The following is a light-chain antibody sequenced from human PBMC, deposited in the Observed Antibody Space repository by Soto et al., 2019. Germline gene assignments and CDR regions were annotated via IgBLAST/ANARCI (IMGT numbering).Light chain of an antibody. Sequence: EVVLTQSPATLSLSPGERATLSCRASQSVSSFLAWYQQQPGQAPRLLIYDASNRATGIPARFSGSGSGTDFTLTISRLEPEDFAVYYCQQRSNWPPTFGGGTKVEIK. CDR3: QQRSNWPPT. CDR2: DAS. V-gene: IGKV3-11*01. CDR1: QSVSSF. J-gene: IGKJ4*01.